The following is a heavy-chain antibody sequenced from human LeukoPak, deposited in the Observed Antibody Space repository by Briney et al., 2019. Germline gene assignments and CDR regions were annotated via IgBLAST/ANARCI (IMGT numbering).Heavy chain of an antibody. CDR3: ARRSRDCFDY. CDR1: GGPISSSSYY. J-gene: IGHJ4*02. CDR2: IYYSGST. Sequence: TSETLSLTCTVSGGPISSSSYYWGWIRQPPGKGLEWIGSIYYSGSTYYNPSLKSRVTISVDTSKNQFSLKLSSVTAADTAVYYCARRSRDCFDYWGQGTLVTVSS. V-gene: IGHV4-39*01. D-gene: IGHD5-24*01.